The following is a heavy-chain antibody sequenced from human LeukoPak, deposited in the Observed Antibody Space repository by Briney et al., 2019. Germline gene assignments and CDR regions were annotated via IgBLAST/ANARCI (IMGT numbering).Heavy chain of an antibody. CDR1: GFTFSSYE. Sequence: GGSLRLSCAASGFTFSSYEMNWVRQAPGKGLEWVSYISSSGSTIYYADSVKGRFTISRDNAKNSLYLQMNSLRAEDTAVYYCARESTGSGYYYSDYWGQGTLVTVSS. V-gene: IGHV3-48*03. CDR2: ISSSGSTI. CDR3: ARESTGSGYYYSDY. J-gene: IGHJ4*02. D-gene: IGHD3-22*01.